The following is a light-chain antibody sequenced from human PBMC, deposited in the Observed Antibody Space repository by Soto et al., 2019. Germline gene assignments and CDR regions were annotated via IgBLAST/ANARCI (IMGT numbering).Light chain of an antibody. V-gene: IGKV3-20*01. CDR3: QQYGSS. CDR1: QSVSSSY. CDR2: GAS. J-gene: IGKJ5*01. Sequence: EIVLTQSPGTLSLSPGERATLSCRASQSVSSSYLAWYQQKPGQAPRLLIYGASSSATGIPDRFSGSGSGTYFTLTIRRLETEDFAVYYGQQYGSSFGHGTRLESK.